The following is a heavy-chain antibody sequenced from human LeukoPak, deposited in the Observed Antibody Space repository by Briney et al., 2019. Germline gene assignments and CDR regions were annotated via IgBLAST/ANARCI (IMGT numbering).Heavy chain of an antibody. CDR2: ISAYNGNT. Sequence: ASVKVSCKASGYTFTSYGISWVRQAPGQGLEWMGWISAYNGNTNYAQKLQGRVTMTTDTSTSTAYMELRSLRSDDTAVYYCARDQGGFYSCGSFYFDYWGQGTLVTVSS. CDR1: GYTFTSYG. D-gene: IGHD6-19*01. J-gene: IGHJ4*01. CDR3: ARDQGGFYSCGSFYFDY. V-gene: IGHV1-18*01.